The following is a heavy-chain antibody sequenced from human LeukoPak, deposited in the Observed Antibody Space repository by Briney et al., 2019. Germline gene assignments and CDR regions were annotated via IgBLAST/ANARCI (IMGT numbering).Heavy chain of an antibody. J-gene: IGHJ3*02. D-gene: IGHD1-26*01. Sequence: SETLSLTCAVSGDSISSGGYSWSWIRQPPGKALEWIGYISSTGSTYYNPSLKSRLSISSDTSKNQFFLNRSSVTAADTAVFYCARLGLTRDAFDIWGHGTMVTVSS. V-gene: IGHV4-30-4*07. CDR1: GDSISSGGYS. CDR2: ISSTGST. CDR3: ARLGLTRDAFDI.